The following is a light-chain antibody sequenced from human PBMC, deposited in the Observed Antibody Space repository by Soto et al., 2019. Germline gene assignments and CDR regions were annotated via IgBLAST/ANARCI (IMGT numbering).Light chain of an antibody. J-gene: IGLJ1*01. V-gene: IGLV1-40*01. CDR1: SSNIGAGYD. CDR3: QSYGSSLSSYV. Sequence: QSVLTQPPSVSGAPGQRVTISCTGSSSNIGAGYDVHWYQQLPGTAPKLLMYGNRNRPSGVPDRFSGSKSGTSASLAITGLQAEDEADYYCQSYGSSLSSYVFGTGTKVTVL. CDR2: GNR.